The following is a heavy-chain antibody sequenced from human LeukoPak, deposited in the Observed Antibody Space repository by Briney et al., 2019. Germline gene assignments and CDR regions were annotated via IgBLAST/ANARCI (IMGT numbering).Heavy chain of an antibody. Sequence: SVKVSCKASGGTFSSYAISWVRQAPGQGLEWMGRIIPILGIANYAQKFQGGVTITADKSTSTAYMELSSLRSEDTAVYYCASGSEGCIAARPRSHCYYYYMDVWGKGTTVTVSS. CDR2: IIPILGIA. CDR1: GGTFSSYA. J-gene: IGHJ6*03. D-gene: IGHD6-6*01. V-gene: IGHV1-69*04. CDR3: ASGSEGCIAARPRSHCYYYYMDV.